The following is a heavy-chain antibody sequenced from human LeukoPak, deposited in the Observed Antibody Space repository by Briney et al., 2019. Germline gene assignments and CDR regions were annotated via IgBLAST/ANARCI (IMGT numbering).Heavy chain of an antibody. D-gene: IGHD5-24*01. J-gene: IGHJ4*02. Sequence: GGSLRLSCAASGFTFSSYWMSWVRQAPGKGLEWVANIKKDGSENYYVDSVKGRFTISRDNAKKSLYLQMNSLRAEDTAVYYCARDGVRDGLYFDYWGQGTPVTVSS. CDR3: ARDGVRDGLYFDY. V-gene: IGHV3-7*01. CDR2: IKKDGSEN. CDR1: GFTFSSYW.